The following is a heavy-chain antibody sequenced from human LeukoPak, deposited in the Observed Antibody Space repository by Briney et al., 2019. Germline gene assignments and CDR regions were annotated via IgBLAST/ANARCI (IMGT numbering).Heavy chain of an antibody. D-gene: IGHD4-23*01. CDR1: GFTFSNAW. Sequence: GGSLRLSCAASGFTFSNAWMTWVRQAPGKGLEWVGRIKSQTNGGTTDYAAPVKGRFTISRDDSKNTLSLQMNSLKSEDTAAYYFTKSHGGTNGEDYWGQGTLVTVSS. J-gene: IGHJ4*02. CDR2: IKSQTNGGTT. V-gene: IGHV3-15*01. CDR3: TKSHGGTNGEDY.